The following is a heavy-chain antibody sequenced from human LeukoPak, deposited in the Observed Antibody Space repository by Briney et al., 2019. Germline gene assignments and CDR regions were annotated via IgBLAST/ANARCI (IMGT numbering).Heavy chain of an antibody. J-gene: IGHJ4*02. CDR1: GGSISSYY. CDR2: IYYSGST. V-gene: IGHV4-59*08. Sequence: SETLSLTCTVSGGSISSYYWSWLRQPPGKGLEWIGYIYYSGSTNYNPSLKSRVTISVDTSKNQFSLKLSSVTAADTAVYYCARSIGVGAALDYWGQGTLVTVSS. D-gene: IGHD1-26*01. CDR3: ARSIGVGAALDY.